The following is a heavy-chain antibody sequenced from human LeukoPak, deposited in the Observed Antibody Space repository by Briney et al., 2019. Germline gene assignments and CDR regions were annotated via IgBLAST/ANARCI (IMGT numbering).Heavy chain of an antibody. CDR3: VGYCSTTSCYGVDY. Sequence: GGSLRLSCAASGLTFSSYSMNWVRQAPGKGLEWVSYISSSSSAIYYADSVKGRFTISRDNAKNSLYLQMNSLRAEDTAVYYCVGYCSTTSCYGVDYWGQGTLVTVSS. J-gene: IGHJ4*02. D-gene: IGHD2-2*01. CDR2: ISSSSSAI. CDR1: GLTFSSYS. V-gene: IGHV3-48*01.